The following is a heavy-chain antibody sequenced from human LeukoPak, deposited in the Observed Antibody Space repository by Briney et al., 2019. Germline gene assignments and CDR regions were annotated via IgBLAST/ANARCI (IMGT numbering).Heavy chain of an antibody. CDR2: IKSKTGGGTT. J-gene: IGHJ4*02. D-gene: IGHD3-10*01. CDR1: GFTFSNAW. CDR3: TTRITMEDY. Sequence: GGSLRLSCAASGFTFSNAWMSWVRQAPGKGLEWVGRIKSKTGGGTTDYAAPVKGRFTISRDDSKNTLYLQMNSLKTEDTAVYYCTTRITMEDYWGQGTLVTVSS. V-gene: IGHV3-15*01.